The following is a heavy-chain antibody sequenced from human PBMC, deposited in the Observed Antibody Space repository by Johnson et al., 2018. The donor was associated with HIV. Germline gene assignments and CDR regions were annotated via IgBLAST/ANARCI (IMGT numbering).Heavy chain of an antibody. D-gene: IGHD6-13*01. V-gene: IGHV3-66*03. CDR2: IYDGGRT. Sequence: VQLVESGGGLIQPGESLRLSCAASGFTVSTYHMSWVRQAPGKGLEWVSVIYDGGRTYYGDSVKGRFTISGDTSKNTLHLQMNSLRAEDTAVYYCARDKYPPTAAAGTDAFDIWGQGTMVTVSS. J-gene: IGHJ3*02. CDR1: GFTVSTYH. CDR3: ARDKYPPTAAAGTDAFDI.